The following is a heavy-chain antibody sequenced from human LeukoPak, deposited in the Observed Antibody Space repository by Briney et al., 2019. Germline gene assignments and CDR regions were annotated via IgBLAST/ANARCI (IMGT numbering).Heavy chain of an antibody. CDR3: VKGISSARPYYFDY. CDR2: ISGGGTST. J-gene: IGHJ4*02. CDR1: GFTFSGYA. D-gene: IGHD6-6*01. V-gene: IGHV3-23*01. Sequence: GGSLRLSCAASGFTFSGYAMSWVRQAPGKGLEWFSAISGGGTSTYYADSVKGRFTISRDNSKNTLSLQMNSLRADDTAVYYCVKGISSARPYYFDYWGQGSLVTVSS.